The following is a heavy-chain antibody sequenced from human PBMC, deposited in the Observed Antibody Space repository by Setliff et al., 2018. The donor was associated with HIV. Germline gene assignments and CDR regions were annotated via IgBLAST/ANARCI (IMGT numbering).Heavy chain of an antibody. V-gene: IGHV3-48*04. D-gene: IGHD1-20*01. J-gene: IGHJ3*02. CDR1: GFTFSDYP. CDR2: SYPDSNNI. Sequence: PGGSLRLSCAASGFTFSDYPMNWVRQAPGKGLEWVSHSYPDSNNIDYTDSVKGRSTISRDNAKNSLYLQMNSLRAEDTAVYYCARLRTDPLTGTTTMYFDIWGQGTMVTVSS. CDR3: ARLRTDPLTGTTTMYFDI.